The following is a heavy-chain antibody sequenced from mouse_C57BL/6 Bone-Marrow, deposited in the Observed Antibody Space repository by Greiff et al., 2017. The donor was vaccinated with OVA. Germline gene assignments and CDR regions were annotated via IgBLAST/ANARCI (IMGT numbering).Heavy chain of an antibody. CDR3: ARSDYGSSLYYFDY. CDR1: GYTFTSYG. J-gene: IGHJ2*01. CDR2: IYPRSGNT. D-gene: IGHD1-1*01. Sequence: QVQLKQSGTVLARPGASVKLSCKASGYTFTSYGISWVKQRTGQGLEWIGEIYPRSGNTYYNEKFKGKATLTADKSSSTAYMELRSLTSEDSAVYFCARSDYGSSLYYFDYWGQGTTLTVSS. V-gene: IGHV1-81*01.